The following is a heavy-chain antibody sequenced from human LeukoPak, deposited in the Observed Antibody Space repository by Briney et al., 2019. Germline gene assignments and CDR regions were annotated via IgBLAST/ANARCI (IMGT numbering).Heavy chain of an antibody. D-gene: IGHD6-19*01. Sequence: GGSLRLSCAASGFTFSSYEMNWIRQAPGKGLEWVSYISSSGSTIYYADSVKGRFTISRDNSENTLYLQMNSLRVEDTAVYFCARVSSGWLTYYYHYGVDVWGQGTTVIVSS. CDR1: GFTFSSYE. CDR3: ARVSSGWLTYYYHYGVDV. J-gene: IGHJ6*02. V-gene: IGHV3-48*03. CDR2: ISSSGSTI.